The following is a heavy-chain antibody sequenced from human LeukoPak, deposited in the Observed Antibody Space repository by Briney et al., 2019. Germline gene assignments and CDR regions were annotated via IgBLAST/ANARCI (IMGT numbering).Heavy chain of an antibody. CDR3: ARASGVFGVVYYFDY. J-gene: IGHJ4*02. D-gene: IGHD3-3*01. CDR2: INHSGST. V-gene: IGHV4-34*01. Sequence: PSETLSLTCAVYGGSFSGYYWSWIRQPPGKGLEWIGEINHSGSTNYNPSLKSRVTISVDTSKSQFSLKLSSVTAADTAVYYCARASGVFGVVYYFDYWGQGTLVIASS. CDR1: GGSFSGYY.